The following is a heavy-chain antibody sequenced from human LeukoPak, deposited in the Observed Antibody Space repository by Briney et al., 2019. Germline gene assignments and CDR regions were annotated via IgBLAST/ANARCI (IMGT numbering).Heavy chain of an antibody. CDR1: GGSISSSSYY. CDR2: IYYSGST. J-gene: IGHJ5*02. D-gene: IGHD2-2*01. CDR3: ARDRATIGEYCSSTSCYFWFDP. Sequence: SETLSLTCTVSGGSISSSSYYWGWIRQPPGKGLEWIGSIYYSGSTYYNPSLKSRVTISVDTSKNQFSLKLSSVTAADTAVYYCARDRATIGEYCSSTSCYFWFDPWGQGTLVTVSS. V-gene: IGHV4-39*07.